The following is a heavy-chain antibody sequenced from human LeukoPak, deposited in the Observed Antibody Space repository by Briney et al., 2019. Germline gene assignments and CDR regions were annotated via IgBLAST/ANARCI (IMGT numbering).Heavy chain of an antibody. D-gene: IGHD3-22*01. J-gene: IGHJ4*02. V-gene: IGHV3-30*18. Sequence: SGGSLRLSCAASGFMFSHYGIYWVRQAPGKGLEWVAVISYDGSNKYYADSVKGRFTISRDNSKNTLYLQMNSLRAEDTAVYYCAKDWYYYDSSGYYGPLDYWGQGTLVTVSS. CDR1: GFMFSHYG. CDR3: AKDWYYYDSSGYYGPLDY. CDR2: ISYDGSNK.